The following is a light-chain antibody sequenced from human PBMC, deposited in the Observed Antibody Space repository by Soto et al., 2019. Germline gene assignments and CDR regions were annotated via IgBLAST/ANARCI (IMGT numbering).Light chain of an antibody. CDR1: QSVSSN. J-gene: IGKJ5*01. CDR2: GAS. Sequence: EIVMTQSPATLSGSTGERATLSCRARQSVSSNLAWYQQKPGQAPRLLIYGASTRATGIPARFSGSGSGTEFTLTISSLQSEDFAVYYCQQYNNWPLTFGQGTRLEIK. CDR3: QQYNNWPLT. V-gene: IGKV3-15*01.